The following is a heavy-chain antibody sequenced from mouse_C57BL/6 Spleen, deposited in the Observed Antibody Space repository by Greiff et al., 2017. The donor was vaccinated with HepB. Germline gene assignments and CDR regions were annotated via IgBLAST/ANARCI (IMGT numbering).Heavy chain of an antibody. CDR1: GFTFSDYG. CDR2: ISSGISTI. Sequence: EVKVVESGGGLVKPGGSLKLSCAASGFTFSDYGMNWVRRAPEKGLEWVTYISSGISTIYYADTVKGRFTISRDNAKNTLCLQMTSLRSEDTAMYYCARRAVPYAMDYWGQGTSVTVSS. V-gene: IGHV5-17*01. J-gene: IGHJ4*01. CDR3: ARRAVPYAMDY. D-gene: IGHD3-3*01.